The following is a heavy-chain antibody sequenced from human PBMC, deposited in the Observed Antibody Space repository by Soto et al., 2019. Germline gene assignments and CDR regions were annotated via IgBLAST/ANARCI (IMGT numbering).Heavy chain of an antibody. J-gene: IGHJ5*02. D-gene: IGHD2-2*01. Sequence: SDTLSLTCIVSGGSISSISYSWACIRQPPGKGLEWIGYIYHSGSTYYNPSLKSRVTISVDRSKNQFSLKLSSVTAADTAVYYCARDRSDCISTSCYNWFDPWGQGTLVTVSS. V-gene: IGHV4-30-2*01. CDR3: ARDRSDCISTSCYNWFDP. CDR2: IYHSGST. CDR1: GGSISSISYS.